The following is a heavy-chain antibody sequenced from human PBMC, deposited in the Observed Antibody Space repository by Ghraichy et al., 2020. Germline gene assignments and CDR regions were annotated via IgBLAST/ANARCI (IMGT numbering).Heavy chain of an antibody. V-gene: IGHV4-34*01. J-gene: IGHJ6*02. CDR2: INHSGST. Sequence: GSLRLSCAASGFTFSSYAMSWVRQAPGKGLEWIGEINHSGSTNYNPSLKSRVTISVDTSKNQFSLKLSSVTAADTAVYYCARGHYYYGMDVWGQGTTVTVSS. CDR3: ARGHYYYGMDV. CDR1: GFTFSSYA.